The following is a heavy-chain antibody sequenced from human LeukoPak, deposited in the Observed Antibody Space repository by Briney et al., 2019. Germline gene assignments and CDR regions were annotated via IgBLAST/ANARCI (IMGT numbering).Heavy chain of an antibody. CDR3: ARSLTAMVTFYYYYYMDV. Sequence: ASVTVSSKASGYTFTSYDINWVRQATGQGLEWMGWMNPNSGNKGYAQKFQGRDTMTRNTSISTAYMELSSLRSEDTAVYYCARSLTAMVTFYYYYYMDVWGKGTTVTVSS. CDR1: GYTFTSYD. J-gene: IGHJ6*03. V-gene: IGHV1-8*01. D-gene: IGHD5-18*01. CDR2: MNPNSGNK.